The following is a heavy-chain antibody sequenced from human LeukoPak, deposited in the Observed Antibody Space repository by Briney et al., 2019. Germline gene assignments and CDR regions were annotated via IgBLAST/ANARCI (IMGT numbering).Heavy chain of an antibody. V-gene: IGHV4-4*07. J-gene: IGHJ4*02. CDR2: IYTSGST. CDR3: ARAARLRGAAVSFDY. D-gene: IGHD6-13*01. Sequence: SETLSLTCTVSGGSISSYYWSWIRQPAGKGLEWIGRIYTSGSTNYNPSLKSRVTISVDTSKNQFSLKLSSVTAADTAVYYCARAARLRGAAVSFDYWGQGTLVTVSS. CDR1: GGSISSYY.